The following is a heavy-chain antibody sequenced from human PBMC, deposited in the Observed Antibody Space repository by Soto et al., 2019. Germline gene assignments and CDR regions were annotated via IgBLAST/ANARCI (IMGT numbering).Heavy chain of an antibody. V-gene: IGHV1-46*03. CDR2: INPSGGGT. J-gene: IGHJ4*02. Sequence: ASVKVSCKASGYTSTSYYMHCVRQAPGQGLEWMGIINPSGGGTSYAQKFQGRVTMTRDTSTSTVYMELSSLRSEDTAVYYCARGGQLRYLDWLLDYWGQGTLVTVSS. CDR3: ARGGQLRYLDWLLDY. D-gene: IGHD3-9*01. CDR1: GYTSTSYY.